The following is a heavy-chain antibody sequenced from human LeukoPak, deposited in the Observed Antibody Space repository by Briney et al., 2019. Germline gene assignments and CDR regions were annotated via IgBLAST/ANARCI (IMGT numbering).Heavy chain of an antibody. Sequence: SVTVSLTCTVSGGSISSYYWSWLRQPPGKGLEWIGYIYYSVSTNYNPSLKSRVTISVDTSKNQFSPKLSSVTAADTAVYYCARLALRGYSYGCLDSWGQGALVSVSS. CDR1: GGSISSYY. J-gene: IGHJ4*02. CDR2: IYYSVST. CDR3: ARLALRGYSYGCLDS. D-gene: IGHD5-18*01. V-gene: IGHV4-59*01.